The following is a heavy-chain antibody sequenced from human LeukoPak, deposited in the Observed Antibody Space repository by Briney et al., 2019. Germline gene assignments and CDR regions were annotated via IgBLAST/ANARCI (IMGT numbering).Heavy chain of an antibody. J-gene: IGHJ4*02. V-gene: IGHV1-2*02. CDR1: GYTFTDYY. Sequence: PVASVKVSCKASGYTFTDYYIHWVRQAPGQGLECMGRINPNTGGTNYAQKFQGRVTMTGDTSINTDSMELTSLTSGDTAIYYCTRVSIAWSNLYYDFWGQGTLVTVSS. D-gene: IGHD1-14*01. CDR2: INPNTGGT. CDR3: TRVSIAWSNLYYDF.